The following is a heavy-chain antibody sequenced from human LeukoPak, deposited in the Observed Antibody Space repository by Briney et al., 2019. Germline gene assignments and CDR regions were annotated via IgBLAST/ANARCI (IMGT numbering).Heavy chain of an antibody. Sequence: PSETLSLTCTVSGGSISGGGYYWSWIRQPPGKGLEWIGYIYHSGSTYYNPSLKSRVTISVDRSKNQFSLKPSSVTAADTAVYYCAREVVGATTFDYWGQGTLVTVSS. CDR3: AREVVGATTFDY. D-gene: IGHD1-26*01. CDR2: IYHSGST. J-gene: IGHJ4*02. CDR1: GGSISGGGYY. V-gene: IGHV4-30-2*01.